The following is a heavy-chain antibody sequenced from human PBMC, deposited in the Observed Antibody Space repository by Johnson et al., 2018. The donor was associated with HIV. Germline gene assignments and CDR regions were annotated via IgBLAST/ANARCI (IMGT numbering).Heavy chain of an antibody. Sequence: QVQLVESGGGVVQPGRSLRLSCAASGFTFSSYAMHWVRQAPGKGLEWVAVISYDGSNKYYADSVKGRFTISRDNSNNTLYLQMNSLRAGDTAVYYCARIPARWYFNDVFDLWGQVTMVTVSS. J-gene: IGHJ3*01. V-gene: IGHV3-30*04. D-gene: IGHD6-13*01. CDR1: GFTFSSYA. CDR3: ARIPARWYFNDVFDL. CDR2: ISYDGSNK.